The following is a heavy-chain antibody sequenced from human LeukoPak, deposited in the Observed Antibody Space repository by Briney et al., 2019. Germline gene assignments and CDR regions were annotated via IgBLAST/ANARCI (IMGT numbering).Heavy chain of an antibody. D-gene: IGHD6-19*01. Sequence: GGSLRLSCAASGFIFSDYYMSWIRQAPGKGLEWVSYITNSGSTIYYADSVKGQFTISRDNAKNSLYLQMNSLRVEDTAVYYCARRDWVAGTDYWGQGTLVTVSS. V-gene: IGHV3-11*01. CDR2: ITNSGSTI. J-gene: IGHJ4*02. CDR3: ARRDWVAGTDY. CDR1: GFIFSDYY.